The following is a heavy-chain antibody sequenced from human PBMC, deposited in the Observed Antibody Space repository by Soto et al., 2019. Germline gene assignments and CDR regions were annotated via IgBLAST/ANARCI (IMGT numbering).Heavy chain of an antibody. CDR3: VRDRADFSSTYYHYFSV. D-gene: IGHD2-2*01. Sequence: SETLSLTCKVSGTSIRHFYWTWIRQTAGKGLEWIGRIYITGTTSLNPSLKSRVTMSMDASKNEFSLNLTSVTAADTAVYYRVRDRADFSSTYYHYFSVWGRGIQVT. V-gene: IGHV4-4*07. CDR2: IYITGTT. CDR1: GTSIRHFY. J-gene: IGHJ2*01.